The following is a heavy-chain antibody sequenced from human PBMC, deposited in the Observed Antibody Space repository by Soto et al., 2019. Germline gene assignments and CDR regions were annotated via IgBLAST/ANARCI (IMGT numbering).Heavy chain of an antibody. CDR2: IYATGTT. Sequence: ETLSLTCTVSGASISGFYWSWIRKSAGKGLEWIGRIYATGTTDYNPSLKSRVMMSVDTSKKQFSLKLRSVTAVDTAVYYCVRDGTKTLRDWFDPWGQGISVTVSS. D-gene: IGHD1-1*01. CDR3: VRDGTKTLRDWFDP. J-gene: IGHJ5*02. V-gene: IGHV4-4*07. CDR1: GASISGFY.